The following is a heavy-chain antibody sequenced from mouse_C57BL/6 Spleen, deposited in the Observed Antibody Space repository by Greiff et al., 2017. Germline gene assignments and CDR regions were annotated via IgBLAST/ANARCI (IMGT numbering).Heavy chain of an antibody. Sequence: VKLQQSGPELVKPGASVKISCKASGYAFSSSWMNWVKQRPGKGLEWIGRIYPGDGDTNYNGKFKGKATLTADKSSSTAYMQLSSLTSEDSAVYFCALITTVDYAMDYWGQGTSVTVSS. V-gene: IGHV1-82*01. D-gene: IGHD1-1*01. CDR1: GYAFSSSW. CDR3: ALITTVDYAMDY. CDR2: IYPGDGDT. J-gene: IGHJ4*01.